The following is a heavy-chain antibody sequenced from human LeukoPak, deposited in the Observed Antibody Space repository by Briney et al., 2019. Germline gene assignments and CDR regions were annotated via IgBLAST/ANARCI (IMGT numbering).Heavy chain of an antibody. CDR2: ISGSGGNT. J-gene: IGHJ4*02. CDR3: ARLWGGSSGYYY. D-gene: IGHD3-22*01. CDR1: GFTFSSYA. V-gene: IGHV3-23*01. Sequence: QPGGSLRLSCAASGFTFSSYAISWVRQAPGKGLELVSGISGSGGNTYYADSVKGRFSISRDNAKNSLYLQMSSLRAEDTAVYYCARLWGGSSGYYYWGQGTLVTVSS.